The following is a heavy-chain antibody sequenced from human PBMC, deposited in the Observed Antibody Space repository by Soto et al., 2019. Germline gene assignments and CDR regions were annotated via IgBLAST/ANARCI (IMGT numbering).Heavy chain of an antibody. CDR3: ARRFYDFWSGYYIFGRTHNPNWFDP. J-gene: IGHJ5*02. V-gene: IGHV4-39*01. Sequence: WETLSLTCTVSGGSISSSSYYWGWIRQPPGKGLEWIGSIYYSGSTYYNPSLKSRVTISVDTSKNQFSLKLSSVTAAETAVYYCARRFYDFWSGYYIFGRTHNPNWFDPWGQGTLVTVSS. CDR1: GGSISSSSYY. CDR2: IYYSGST. D-gene: IGHD3-3*01.